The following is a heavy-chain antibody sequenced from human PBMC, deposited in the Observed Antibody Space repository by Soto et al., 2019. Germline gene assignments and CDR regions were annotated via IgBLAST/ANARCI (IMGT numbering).Heavy chain of an antibody. CDR2: IYAGGAA. J-gene: IGHJ4*02. V-gene: IGHV3-53*02. CDR3: PRHLNGNFYFEP. Sequence: DVQLVETGGGWIQPGGSLRLSCVASGFIVNDAYIHWVRQAPGKGLEWVSVIYAGGAAYYADSLNGRFTVSRDISTNFLFLQMNSLRPEAWAIYFCPRHLNGNFYFEPWGQGTLVTVSS. CDR1: GFIVNDAY. D-gene: IGHD1-7*01.